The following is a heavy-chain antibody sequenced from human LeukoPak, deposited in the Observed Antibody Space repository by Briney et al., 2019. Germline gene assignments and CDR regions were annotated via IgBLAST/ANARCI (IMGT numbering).Heavy chain of an antibody. V-gene: IGHV3-21*01. D-gene: IGHD3-10*02. CDR3: ARGTMFPYYSDY. J-gene: IGHJ4*02. CDR1: GFTFSSYS. Sequence: GGSLGLSCAASGFTFSSYSMNWVRQAPGKGLEWVSFISSSSSYIYYADSVKGRFTISRDNAKNSLYLQMNSLRAEDTAVYYCARGTMFPYYSDYWGQGTLVTVSS. CDR2: ISSSSSYI.